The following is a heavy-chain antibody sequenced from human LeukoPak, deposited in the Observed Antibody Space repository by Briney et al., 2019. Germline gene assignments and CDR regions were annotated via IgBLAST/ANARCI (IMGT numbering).Heavy chain of an antibody. CDR3: ARGPNSGSYSDAFDI. D-gene: IGHD1-26*01. CDR1: GGSISSGGYY. J-gene: IGHJ3*02. Sequence: PSETLSLTCTVSGGSISSGGYYWSWIRQHPGKGLEWIGYIYYSGSTYYNPSLKSRVTISVDTSKNQFSLKLSSVTAADTAVYYCARGPNSGSYSDAFDIWGQGTMVTVSS. CDR2: IYYSGST. V-gene: IGHV4-31*03.